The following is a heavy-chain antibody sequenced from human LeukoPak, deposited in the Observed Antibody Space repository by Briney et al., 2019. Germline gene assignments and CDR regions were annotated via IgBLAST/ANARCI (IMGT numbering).Heavy chain of an antibody. V-gene: IGHV1-2*02. CDR1: GYTFTAYY. J-gene: IGHJ4*02. CDR3: ARGRYSGTL. CDR2: INPDSGGT. Sequence: ASVKVSCKASGYTFTAYYMHWVRQAPGQGLEWMGWINPDSGGTNSAQKFQGRVTMTRDTSISTAYMELSSLRSDDTAVYYCARGRYSGTLWGQGTLVTVSS. D-gene: IGHD1-26*01.